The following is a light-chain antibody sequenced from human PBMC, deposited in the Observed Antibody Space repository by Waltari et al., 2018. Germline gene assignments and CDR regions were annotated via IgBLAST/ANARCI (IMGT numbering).Light chain of an antibody. CDR2: DIN. CDR3: CTYARRSTLA. J-gene: IGLJ2*01. V-gene: IGLV2-11*01. CDR1: RSDVGRFDY. Sequence: QTALTQPRSVAGSLGQSVTISCTGSRSDVGRFDYVAWYQHHPGKAPKFIIYDINKRPPGVPDRFSGSKSGNTAALTISGLQAEDEADYYCCTYARRSTLAFGGGTNLTVL.